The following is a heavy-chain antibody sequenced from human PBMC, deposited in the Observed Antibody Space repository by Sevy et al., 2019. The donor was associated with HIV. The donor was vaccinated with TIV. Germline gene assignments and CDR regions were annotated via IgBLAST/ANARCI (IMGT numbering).Heavy chain of an antibody. CDR2: ISYDGRSK. V-gene: IGHV3-30*03. Sequence: GGCLRLSCTASGFTFSSYDIHWVRQAPGKGLEWVAGISYDGRSKHYADSVKGRFTISRDNAKSTLYLQMDSLRVEDTAVFYCAAVVFTFGGAPYEYYHFMDVWGKGTTVTVSS. D-gene: IGHD3-16*01. CDR1: GFTFSSYD. CDR3: AAVVFTFGGAPYEYYHFMDV. J-gene: IGHJ6*03.